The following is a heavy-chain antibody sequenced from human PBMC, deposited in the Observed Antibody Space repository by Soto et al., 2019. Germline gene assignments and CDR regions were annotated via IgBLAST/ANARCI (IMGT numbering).Heavy chain of an antibody. CDR2: INPSCGGT. CDR1: GYTSSKYY. Sequence: QVQVVQSGAEVRKPGASVNVSCKASGYTSSKYYLHWVRQAPGQGLEWMGLINPSCGGTAYAQDFQGRVTMISDTSACTFYMELSSLTSDDTAIYYCALIGSAMYYSRDYWGQGTLVTVSS. D-gene: IGHD3-16*01. CDR3: ALIGSAMYYSRDY. V-gene: IGHV1-46*01. J-gene: IGHJ4*02.